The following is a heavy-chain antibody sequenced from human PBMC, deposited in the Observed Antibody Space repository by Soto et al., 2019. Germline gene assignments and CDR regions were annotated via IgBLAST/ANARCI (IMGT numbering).Heavy chain of an antibody. Sequence: SVKVSCKASGGTFSSYAISWVRQAPGQGLEWMGGIIPIFGTANYAQKSQGRVTITADESTSTAYMELSSLRSEDTAVYYCALYRDRSLDQGIATTNHFDYWGQGTRGTVSS. D-gene: IGHD6-13*01. J-gene: IGHJ4*02. CDR3: ALYRDRSLDQGIATTNHFDY. V-gene: IGHV1-69*13. CDR1: GGTFSSYA. CDR2: IIPIFGTA.